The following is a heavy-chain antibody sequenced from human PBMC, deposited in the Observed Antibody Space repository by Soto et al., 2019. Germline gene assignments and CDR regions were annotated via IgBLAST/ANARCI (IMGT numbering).Heavy chain of an antibody. CDR2: IIPISGTA. CDR3: ARSQGSSTSLEIYYYYYYGMDV. CDR1: GGTFSSYA. V-gene: IGHV1-69*06. D-gene: IGHD2-2*01. Sequence: QVQLVQSGAEVKKPGSSVKVSCKASGGTFSSYAISWVRQAPGQGLEWMGGIIPISGTANYAQKFQGRVTVNADKSTSTAYKELSSLRYEDTAVYYCARSQGSSTSLEIYYYYYYGMDVWGQGTTVTVSS. J-gene: IGHJ6*02.